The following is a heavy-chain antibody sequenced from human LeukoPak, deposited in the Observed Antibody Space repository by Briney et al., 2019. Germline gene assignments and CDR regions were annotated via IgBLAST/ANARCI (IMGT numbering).Heavy chain of an antibody. CDR2: ISPYNGNT. Sequence: ASVKVSCKASGYNFRNFGIIWVRQAPGQGLEWMGWISPYNGNTNYAQNIQGRVTMTADTSTSTAYMELRSLRSNDTAVYYCARGSWSLEWLPQFDYWGQGTLVTVYS. D-gene: IGHD3-3*01. V-gene: IGHV1-18*01. J-gene: IGHJ4*02. CDR3: ARGSWSLEWLPQFDY. CDR1: GYNFRNFG.